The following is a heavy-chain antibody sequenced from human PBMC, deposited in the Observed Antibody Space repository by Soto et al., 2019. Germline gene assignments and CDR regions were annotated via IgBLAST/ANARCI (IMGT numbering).Heavy chain of an antibody. Sequence: QVQLQESGPGLVKPSGTLSLTCAVSGGSISSSNWWSWVRQPPGKGLEWIGEIYHGGSTNYNPSLKSRVTISVDKSKHQCSRKLSSVTAGDTAVYYCARVTGHYYYGMDVWGQGTTVTVSS. CDR2: IYHGGST. V-gene: IGHV4-4*02. CDR3: ARVTGHYYYGMDV. D-gene: IGHD3-10*01. CDR1: GGSISSSNW. J-gene: IGHJ6*02.